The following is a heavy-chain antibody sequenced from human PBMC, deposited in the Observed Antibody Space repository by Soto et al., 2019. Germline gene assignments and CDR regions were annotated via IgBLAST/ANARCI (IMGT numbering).Heavy chain of an antibody. CDR2: IRNKANSYTT. V-gene: IGHV3-72*01. CDR3: ATGCGADYPLDI. J-gene: IGHJ3*02. CDR1: GFTFSDHY. Sequence: EVQLVESGGGLVQPGGSLRLSCAVSGFTFSDHYMDWVRRAPGKGLEWVGHIRNKANSYTTAYAASVRGRFTISRDDSRNSLYLHMISLRAEDTAVYYCATGCGADYPLDIWGQGTMVAVSS. D-gene: IGHD1-26*01.